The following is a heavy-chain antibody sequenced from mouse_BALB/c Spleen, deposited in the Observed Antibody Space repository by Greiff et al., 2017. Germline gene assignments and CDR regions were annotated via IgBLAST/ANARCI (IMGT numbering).Heavy chain of an antibody. V-gene: IGHV1S34*01. D-gene: IGHD2-14*01. CDR1: GYSFTGYY. Sequence: LVKTGASVKISCKASGYSFTGYYMHWVKQSHGKSLEWIGYISCYNGATSYNQKFKGKATFTVDTSSSTAYMQFNSLTSEDSAVYYCARSYRYGRDSYAMDYWGQGTSVTVSS. CDR2: ISCYNGAT. CDR3: ARSYRYGRDSYAMDY. J-gene: IGHJ4*01.